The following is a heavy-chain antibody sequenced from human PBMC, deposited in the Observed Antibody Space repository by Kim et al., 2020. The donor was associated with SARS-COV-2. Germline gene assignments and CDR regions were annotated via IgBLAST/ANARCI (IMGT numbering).Heavy chain of an antibody. D-gene: IGHD1-26*01. Sequence: CNPTPKRRVTMSVDTSKNQFSLKLSSVTAADTAVYYCARREGGSNYFDYWGQGTLVTVSS. J-gene: IGHJ4*02. CDR3: ARREGGSNYFDY. V-gene: IGHV4-59*08.